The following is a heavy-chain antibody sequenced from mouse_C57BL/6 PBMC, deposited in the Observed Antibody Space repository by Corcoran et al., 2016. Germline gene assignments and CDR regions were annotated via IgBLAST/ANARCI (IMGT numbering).Heavy chain of an antibody. D-gene: IGHD1-1*01. CDR2: IDPSDSYT. Sequence: QVQLQQPGAELVMPGASVKLSCKASGYTFTSYWLHWVKQRPGQGLEWIGEIDPSDSYTNYNQKFKGKSTLTVDKSSSTAYMQLSSLTSDDSAVYYCARRTTTVVAYYFDYWGQGTTLTVSS. CDR1: GYTFTSYW. J-gene: IGHJ2*01. V-gene: IGHV1-69*01. CDR3: ARRTTTVVAYYFDY.